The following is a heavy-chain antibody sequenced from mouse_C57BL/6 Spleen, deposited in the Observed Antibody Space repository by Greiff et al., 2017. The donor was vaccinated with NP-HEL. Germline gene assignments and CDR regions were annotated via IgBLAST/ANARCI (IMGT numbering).Heavy chain of an antibody. Sequence: EVKLQESGPGLVKPSQSLSLTCSVTGYSITSGYYWNWIRQFPGNKLEWMGYISYDGSNNYNPSLKNRISITRDTSKNQCFLKLNSVTTEDTATYYCARDGFMGTTWYFDVWGTGTTVTVSS. CDR2: ISYDGSN. CDR1: GYSITSGYY. CDR3: ARDGFMGTTWYFDV. D-gene: IGHD2-14*01. V-gene: IGHV3-6*01. J-gene: IGHJ1*03.